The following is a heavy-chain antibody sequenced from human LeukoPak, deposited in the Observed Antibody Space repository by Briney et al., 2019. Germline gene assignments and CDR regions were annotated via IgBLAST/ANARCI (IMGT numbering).Heavy chain of an antibody. Sequence: GGSLRLSCAASGLTFSSYWMHWVRQAPGKGLVWVSRIKSDGSTGYADSVKGRFTISRDNAKNTVSLQMTSLRAEDTGVYYCARAPSEIGGYYPEYFRHWGQGTLVIVSS. V-gene: IGHV3-74*01. D-gene: IGHD3-22*01. J-gene: IGHJ1*01. CDR2: IKSDGST. CDR3: ARAPSEIGGYYPEYFRH. CDR1: GLTFSSYW.